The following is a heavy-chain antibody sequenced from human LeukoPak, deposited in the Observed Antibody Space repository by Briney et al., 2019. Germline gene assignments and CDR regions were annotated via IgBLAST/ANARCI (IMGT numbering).Heavy chain of an antibody. V-gene: IGHV4-59*08. Sequence: PSETLSLTCTVSGGSISSYYWSWIRQPPGKGLEWIGYIYYSGSTNYNPSLKSRVTISVDTSKNQFSLKLSSVTAADTAVYYCASSHVTIFGVFDYWGQGTLVTVSS. CDR3: ASSHVTIFGVFDY. J-gene: IGHJ4*02. CDR2: IYYSGST. CDR1: GGSISSYY. D-gene: IGHD3-3*01.